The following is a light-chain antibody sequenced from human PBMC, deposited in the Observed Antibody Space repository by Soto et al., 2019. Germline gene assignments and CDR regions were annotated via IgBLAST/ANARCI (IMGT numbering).Light chain of an antibody. Sequence: DIQMTQSASTLSASVGDRVILTCRASQSISSWLAWFQQKPGKAPKLLIYKASSLESGLPSRFSGSGSGTDFTLTISSLQPDDFATYYCQQYNIYPWTFGQGTKVDIK. CDR2: KAS. J-gene: IGKJ1*01. V-gene: IGKV1-5*03. CDR3: QQYNIYPWT. CDR1: QSISSW.